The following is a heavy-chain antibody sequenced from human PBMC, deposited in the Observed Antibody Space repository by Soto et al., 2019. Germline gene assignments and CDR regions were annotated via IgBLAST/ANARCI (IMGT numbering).Heavy chain of an antibody. CDR1: GFSLSNARMG. V-gene: IGHV2-26*01. CDR2: IFSNDVK. CDR3: ARIRRKNEWGLLDFDY. J-gene: IGHJ4*02. Sequence: QVTLKESGPVLVKPTETLTLTCTVSGFSLSNARMGVSWIRQPPGKALEWLAHIFSNDVKSYSTSLKSRLTISKDTSKSQVVLTMTNMDPVDTATYYCARIRRKNEWGLLDFDYWGQGTLVTVSS. D-gene: IGHD1-26*01.